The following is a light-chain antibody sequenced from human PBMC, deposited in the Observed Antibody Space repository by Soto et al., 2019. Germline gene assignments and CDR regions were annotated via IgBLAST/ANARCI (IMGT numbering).Light chain of an antibody. J-gene: IGKJ2*01. CDR2: FAS. CDR3: QQYNNWPHP. V-gene: IGKV3-15*01. Sequence: EIVMTQSPATLSVSPGERATLSCRASQSVSSKLAWFQQKPGQAPRLLIYFASTRATDIPARFSGSGSGTEFTLTISSLQSEDFAVYYWQQYNNWPHPVGQGTKLEI. CDR1: QSVSSK.